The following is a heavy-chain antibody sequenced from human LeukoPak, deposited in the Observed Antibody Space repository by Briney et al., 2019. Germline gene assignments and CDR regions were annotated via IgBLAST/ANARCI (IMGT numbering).Heavy chain of an antibody. D-gene: IGHD6-13*01. CDR1: GFTFSSYG. Sequence: GGSLRLSCAASGFTFSSYGMHWVRQAPGKGLEWVAVISYDGSNKYYADSVKGRFTISRDNSKNTLYLQMNSLRDEDTAVYYCARDRDSSSWYYFDYWGQGTLVTVSS. V-gene: IGHV3-30*03. CDR2: ISYDGSNK. J-gene: IGHJ4*02. CDR3: ARDRDSSSWYYFDY.